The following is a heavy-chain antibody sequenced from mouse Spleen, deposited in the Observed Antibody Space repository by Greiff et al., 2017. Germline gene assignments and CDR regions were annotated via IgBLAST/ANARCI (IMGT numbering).Heavy chain of an antibody. V-gene: IGHV5-6-2*01. CDR2: INSNGGST. D-gene: IGHD2-4*01. CDR1: GFTFSSYA. CDR3: ARHGEGLRRDGAMDY. J-gene: IGHJ4*01. Sequence: EVQLVESGGGLVKPGGSLKLSCAASGFTFSSYAMSWVRQTPEKRLEWVAAINSNGGSTYYPDTVKDRFTISRDNAKNTLYLQMSSLRSEDTALYYCARHGEGLRRDGAMDYWGQGTSVTVSS.